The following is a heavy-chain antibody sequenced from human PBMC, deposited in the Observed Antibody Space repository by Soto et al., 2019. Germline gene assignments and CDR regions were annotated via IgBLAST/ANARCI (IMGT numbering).Heavy chain of an antibody. J-gene: IGHJ4*02. V-gene: IGHV3-30-3*01. D-gene: IGHD6-6*01. CDR3: ARGEYSSSAGLVLFDY. Sequence: PGGSLRLSCAASGFTFSSYAMHWVRQAPGKGLEWVAVISYDGSNKYYADSVKGRFTISRDNSKNTLYLQMNSLRAEDTAVCYCARGEYSSSAGLVLFDYWGQGTLVTVSS. CDR2: ISYDGSNK. CDR1: GFTFSSYA.